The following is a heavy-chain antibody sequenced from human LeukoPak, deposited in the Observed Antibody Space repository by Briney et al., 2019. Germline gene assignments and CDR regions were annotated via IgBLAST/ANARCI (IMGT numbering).Heavy chain of an antibody. V-gene: IGHV3-21*01. J-gene: IGHJ6*03. Sequence: GGSLRLSCAASGFTFSSYSMNWVRQAPGKGLEWVSSISSSSSYIYYADSLKGRFTISRDSAKNSLYLQMNSLRAEDTAVYYCARGRVLITMVRGAANYYMDVWGKGTTVTISS. CDR1: GFTFSSYS. CDR2: ISSSSSYI. CDR3: ARGRVLITMVRGAANYYMDV. D-gene: IGHD3-10*01.